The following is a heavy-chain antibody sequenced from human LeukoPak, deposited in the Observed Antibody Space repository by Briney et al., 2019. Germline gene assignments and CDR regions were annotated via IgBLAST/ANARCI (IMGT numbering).Heavy chain of an antibody. CDR1: GYTFTSYG. V-gene: IGHV1-18*01. Sequence: EASVKVSCKASGYTFTSYGISWVRQAPGQGVGWMGWISAYNGNKNYAQKLQGRVTMTTDTSTSTAYMELRSVRSDDTAVYYCARDNDFWSGYFFDYWGQGTLVTVSS. CDR3: ARDNDFWSGYFFDY. J-gene: IGHJ4*02. CDR2: ISAYNGNK. D-gene: IGHD3-3*01.